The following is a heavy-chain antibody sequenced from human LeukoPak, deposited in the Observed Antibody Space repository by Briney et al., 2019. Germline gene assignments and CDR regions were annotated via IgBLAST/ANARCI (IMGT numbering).Heavy chain of an antibody. CDR1: GGSFSNYY. CDR3: TRNNWFDP. Sequence: PSETLSLTCAVYGGSFSNYYWTWIRQPPGKGLEWIGEINHSGSARYNPSLKSRVIISVDTSKNQFSLKLSSVTAADMAMYYCTRNNWFDPWGQGTLVTVSS. CDR2: INHSGSA. J-gene: IGHJ5*02. V-gene: IGHV4-34*01.